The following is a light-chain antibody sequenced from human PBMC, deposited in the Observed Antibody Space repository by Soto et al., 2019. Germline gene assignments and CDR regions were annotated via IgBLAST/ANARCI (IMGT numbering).Light chain of an antibody. V-gene: IGKV3-20*01. J-gene: IGKJ1*01. CDR1: QSVIGRQ. CDR3: QVYGPSPPIT. Sequence: EIVLTHSPGTLSLSPWERATLSCRASQSVIGRQLAWYQHKPGQAPRLLIYGVSTRATGIPDRFTGSGSGTDFTLTISRLEPEDFAVFYCQVYGPSPPITFGQGTKVDIK. CDR2: GVS.